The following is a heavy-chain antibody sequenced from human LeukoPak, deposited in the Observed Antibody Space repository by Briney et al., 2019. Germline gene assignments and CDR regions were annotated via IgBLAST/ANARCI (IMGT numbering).Heavy chain of an antibody. Sequence: SETLSLTCTVSGGSVSSGSYYWSWIRQPPGKGLEWIGHIYYRGSTNYNPSLKSRVTISVDTSKNQFSLKLSSVTAADTAVYYCASGGPYYYGSGSYPHWGQGTLVTVSS. V-gene: IGHV4-61*01. J-gene: IGHJ4*02. CDR1: GGSVSSGSYY. CDR3: ASGGPYYYGSGSYPH. D-gene: IGHD3-10*01. CDR2: IYYRGST.